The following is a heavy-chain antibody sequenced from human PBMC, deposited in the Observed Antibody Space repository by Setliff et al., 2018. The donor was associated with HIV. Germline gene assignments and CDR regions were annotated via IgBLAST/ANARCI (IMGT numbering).Heavy chain of an antibody. CDR3: ARDRWEPLPGMSYYYYYMDV. CDR1: GYIFNTNA. V-gene: IGHV1-69*13. Sequence: SVKVSCKGSGYIFNTNAISWVRQAPGQGLEWMGGIIPMFGTTNYAQKFQGRVTITADESTSTAYMELRSLRSEDTAVYYCARDRWEPLPGMSYYYYYMDVWGKGTTVTVSS. CDR2: IIPMFGTT. D-gene: IGHD1-26*01. J-gene: IGHJ6*03.